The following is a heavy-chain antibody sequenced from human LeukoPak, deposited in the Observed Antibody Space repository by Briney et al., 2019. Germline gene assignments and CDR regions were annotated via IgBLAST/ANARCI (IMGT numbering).Heavy chain of an antibody. D-gene: IGHD3-10*01. CDR3: ARGPYYFGSLLNWSDP. J-gene: IGHJ5*02. V-gene: IGHV4-39*02. CDR1: GGSLISSSYY. Sequence: PSETLSLTCTVSGGSLISSSYYWGWIRQPPGKGLEWIASIYYSGSTYYNPSLKSRVTISVDTSKNHFSLKLSSVTAADTAVYYCARGPYYFGSLLNWSDPWGQGTLVTVSS. CDR2: IYYSGST.